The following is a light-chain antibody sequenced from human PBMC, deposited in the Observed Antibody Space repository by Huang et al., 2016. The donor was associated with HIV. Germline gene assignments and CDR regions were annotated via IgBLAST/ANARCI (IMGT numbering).Light chain of an antibody. CDR2: GAS. CDR1: QSLSSNY. Sequence: EIVLTQSPGTLSLSPGERATLSCRASQSLSSNYLAWYQQKLGQAPRLLVYGASSRATGIPDRFSGSGSGTDFTLTISRLEPEDLAVYYCQQYGSSPPYTFGQGTKLEIK. V-gene: IGKV3-20*01. CDR3: QQYGSSPPYT. J-gene: IGKJ2*01.